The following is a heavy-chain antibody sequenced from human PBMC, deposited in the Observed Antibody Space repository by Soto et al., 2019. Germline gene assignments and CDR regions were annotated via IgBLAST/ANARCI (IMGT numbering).Heavy chain of an antibody. CDR3: ARQAGGYRYGHFDY. CDR1: GGSISRTTYY. D-gene: IGHD5-18*01. CDR2: IAYDGST. V-gene: IGHV4-39*01. Sequence: QLQLQESGPGLVKPSETLSLTCTVSGGSISRTTYYWDWIRQPPGKGLEWIGTIAYDGSTYANPSLRGRVPISVDTSKNKFALRVNYVTAADAAVYFCARQAGGYRYGHFDYWGQGALVTVSS. J-gene: IGHJ4*02.